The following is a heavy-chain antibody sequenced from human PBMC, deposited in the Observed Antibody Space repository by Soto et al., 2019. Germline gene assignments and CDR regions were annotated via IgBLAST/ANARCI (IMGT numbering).Heavy chain of an antibody. CDR3: PTGSVEGV. V-gene: IGHV3-15*07. CDR1: GLTISNAW. CDR2: IKTNTEGGTT. D-gene: IGHD2-15*01. J-gene: IGHJ6*02. Sequence: EVQLVESGGGFIYPGGSLRLSCAASGLTISNAWMNWVRQAPGKGLEWVGRIKTNTEGGTTDYAAAVKGRFTVSRDDSNNTLYLQMNSLKTEDTAVYYCPTGSVEGVWGQGTTVTVSS.